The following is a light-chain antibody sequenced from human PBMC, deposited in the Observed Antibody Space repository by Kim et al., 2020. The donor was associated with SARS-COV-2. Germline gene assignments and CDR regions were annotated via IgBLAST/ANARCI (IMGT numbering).Light chain of an antibody. J-gene: IGLJ2*01. CDR1: SGSIADNF. Sequence: NFMLTQPHSVSESPEKTVTISCTGSSGSIADNFVQWCQQRPGSAPTTVIYEDDQRPSGVPDRFSGSIDISSNSASLTISGLKTEDEADYYCQSYDSDNHVVFGGGTQLTVL. CDR2: EDD. CDR3: QSYDSDNHVV. V-gene: IGLV6-57*02.